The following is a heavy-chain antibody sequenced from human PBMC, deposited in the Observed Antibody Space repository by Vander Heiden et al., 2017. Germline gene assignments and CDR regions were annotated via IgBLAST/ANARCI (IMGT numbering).Heavy chain of an antibody. CDR3: ASPSSPLDP. J-gene: IGHJ5*02. D-gene: IGHD6-13*01. V-gene: IGHV4-34*02. Sequence: QVQVQQWGAGLSKPSETLSLTCAVYGRSFSGYYWSWIRQPPGKGLEWIGEINHSGVTNYNPSLKSRVTISVDTSKNQFSLKLTSVTAADTAVYYCASPSSPLDPWGQGTLVTVSS. CDR1: GRSFSGYY. CDR2: INHSGVT.